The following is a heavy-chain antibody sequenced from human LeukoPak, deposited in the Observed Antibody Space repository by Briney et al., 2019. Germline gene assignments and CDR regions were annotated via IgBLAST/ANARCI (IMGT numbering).Heavy chain of an antibody. CDR1: GYTFTGYY. V-gene: IGHV1-3*01. Sequence: GASVKVSCKASGYTFTGYYMHWVRQAPGQRLEWMGWINAGNGDTRYSQNFQDRVTITRDTSASIAYMELSSLRFEDTAVYYCAKDRVPTSDGVYWVLDVLDMWGQGTMVTVSS. CDR2: INAGNGDT. CDR3: AKDRVPTSDGVYWVLDVLDM. J-gene: IGHJ3*02. D-gene: IGHD2-15*01.